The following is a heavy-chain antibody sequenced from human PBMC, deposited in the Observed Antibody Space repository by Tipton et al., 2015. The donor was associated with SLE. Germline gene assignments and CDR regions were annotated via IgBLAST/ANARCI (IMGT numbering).Heavy chain of an antibody. CDR2: ISAYSGNT. CDR3: ARVQAAAGPGGY. J-gene: IGHJ4*02. Sequence: QLVQSGAEVKKPGASVKVSCKASGYTFTSYGISWVRQAPGQGLEWMGWISAYSGNTNYAQKFQGRDTMTTDTSTSTAYMGLRSLRSDDTAVYYCARVQAAAGPGGYGGQETLVTVSS. D-gene: IGHD6-13*01. CDR1: GYTFTSYG. V-gene: IGHV1-18*01.